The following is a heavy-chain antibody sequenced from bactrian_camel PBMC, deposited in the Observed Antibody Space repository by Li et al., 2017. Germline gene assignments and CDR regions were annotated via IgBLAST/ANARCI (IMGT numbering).Heavy chain of an antibody. V-gene: IGHV3S1*01. J-gene: IGHJ4*01. CDR3: ARGPENLWEFGY. CDR2: IATGSGNT. Sequence: HVQLVESGGGSVQAGGSLELSCSASGRAYRHCMAWFHQAPGKEREGIARIATGSGNTYYADSVKGRFTISQDNAKNTVYLQMDSLKTEDTAVYYCARGPENLWEFGYWGQGTQVTVS. CDR1: GRAYRHC.